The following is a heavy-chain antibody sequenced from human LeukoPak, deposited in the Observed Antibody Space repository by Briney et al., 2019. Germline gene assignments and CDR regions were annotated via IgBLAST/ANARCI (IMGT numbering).Heavy chain of an antibody. CDR2: INDNEIT. CDR1: GESFSGHF. CDR3: ARGYSSSWNYFDY. V-gene: IGHV4-34*01. D-gene: IGHD6-13*01. J-gene: IGHJ4*02. Sequence: PSETLSLTCAVYGESFSGHFWSWIRQPPGKGLEWIVEINDNEITNSNPSLKSRVTVSVDTSKKQFSLKLSSVTAADTAVYYCARGYSSSWNYFDYWGQGTLVTVSS.